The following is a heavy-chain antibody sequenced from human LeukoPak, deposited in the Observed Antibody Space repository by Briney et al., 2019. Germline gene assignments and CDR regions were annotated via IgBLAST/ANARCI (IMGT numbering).Heavy chain of an antibody. J-gene: IGHJ1*01. Sequence: HPGGSLRLSCAASGSTFSSYAMSWVRQAPGKGLEWVSAISGSGGSTYYADSVKGRFTISRDNSKNTLYLQMNSLRAEDTAVYYCAKHRTKVAGTFQHWGQGTLVTVSS. CDR3: AKHRTKVAGTFQH. CDR2: ISGSGGST. CDR1: GSTFSSYA. V-gene: IGHV3-23*01. D-gene: IGHD6-19*01.